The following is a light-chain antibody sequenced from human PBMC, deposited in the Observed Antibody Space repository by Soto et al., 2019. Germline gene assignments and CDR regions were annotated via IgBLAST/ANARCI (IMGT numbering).Light chain of an antibody. CDR2: QDS. V-gene: IGLV3-1*01. CDR3: QAWDSHVV. J-gene: IGLJ2*01. CDR1: KLGDKY. Sequence: SYELTQPPSVSLSPGQTASITCSGDKLGDKYACWYQQKPGQSPVLVIYQDSKRPSGIPERFSGSNSGNTATLTISGTQAMDEADYYCQAWDSHVVFGGGTKLTVL.